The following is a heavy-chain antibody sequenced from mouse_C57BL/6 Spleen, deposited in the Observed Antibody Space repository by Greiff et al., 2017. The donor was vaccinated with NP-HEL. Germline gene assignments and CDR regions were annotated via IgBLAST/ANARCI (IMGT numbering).Heavy chain of an antibody. Sequence: QVQLQQSGAELVKPGASVKISYKASGYAFSSYWMNWVKQRPGKGLEWIGQIYPGDGDTNYNGKFKGKATLTADKSSSTAYMQLSSLTSEDSAVYFCAREATVVATRYFDVWGTGTTVTVSS. V-gene: IGHV1-80*01. J-gene: IGHJ1*03. CDR3: AREATVVATRYFDV. CDR2: IYPGDGDT. D-gene: IGHD1-1*01. CDR1: GYAFSSYW.